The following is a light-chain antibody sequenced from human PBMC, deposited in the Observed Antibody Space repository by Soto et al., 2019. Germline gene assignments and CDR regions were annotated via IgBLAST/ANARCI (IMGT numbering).Light chain of an antibody. CDR1: QDISSY. V-gene: IGKV1-8*01. J-gene: IGKJ4*01. Sequence: AIRMTQSPSSFSASTGDKVTITCRASQDISSYLAWYQQKPGKAPKLLIYTASTLQSGVPSRFNGSGSGTDFTLTISCLQSEDFATYYCQQYYSYPLTFGGGTKVEIK. CDR2: TAS. CDR3: QQYYSYPLT.